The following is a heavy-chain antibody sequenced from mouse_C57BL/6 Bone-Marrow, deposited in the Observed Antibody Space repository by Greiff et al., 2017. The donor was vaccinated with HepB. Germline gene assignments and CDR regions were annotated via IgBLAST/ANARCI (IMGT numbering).Heavy chain of an antibody. V-gene: IGHV1-85*01. Sequence: LVESGPELVKPGASVKLSCKASGYTFTSYDINWVKQRPGQGLEWIGWIYPRDGSTKYNEKFKGKATLTVDTSSSTAYMELHSLTSEDSAVYFCARDYGSRDWYFDVWGTGTTVTVSS. D-gene: IGHD1-1*01. CDR2: IYPRDGST. CDR1: GYTFTSYD. J-gene: IGHJ1*03. CDR3: ARDYGSRDWYFDV.